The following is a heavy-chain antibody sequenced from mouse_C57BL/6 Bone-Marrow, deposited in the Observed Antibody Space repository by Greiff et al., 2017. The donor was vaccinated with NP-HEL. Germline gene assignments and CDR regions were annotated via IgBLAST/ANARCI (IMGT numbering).Heavy chain of an antibody. CDR3: TTLTAYYFDY. V-gene: IGHV14-4*01. D-gene: IGHD2-13*01. Sequence: VQLQQSGAELVRPGASVKLSCTASGFNIKDDYMHWVKQRPEQGLEWIGWLDPENGDTEYASKFQGKATITADTSSNTAYLQLSSLTSEDTAVYYCTTLTAYYFDYWGQGTTLTVSS. CDR1: GFNIKDDY. J-gene: IGHJ2*01. CDR2: LDPENGDT.